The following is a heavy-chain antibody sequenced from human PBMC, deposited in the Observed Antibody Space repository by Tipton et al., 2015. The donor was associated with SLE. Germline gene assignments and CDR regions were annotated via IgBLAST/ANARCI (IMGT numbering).Heavy chain of an antibody. Sequence: TLSLTCTVSGGSISSYYWGWIRQPPGKGLEWIGRIYRTGTAHYSPSLKSRVTISVDTSKNQFSLKLSSVTAADTAVYYCARGGSWEYFDYWGQGTLVTVSS. J-gene: IGHJ4*02. CDR2: IYRTGTA. CDR3: ARGGSWEYFDY. D-gene: IGHD1-26*01. V-gene: IGHV4-39*07. CDR1: GGSISSYY.